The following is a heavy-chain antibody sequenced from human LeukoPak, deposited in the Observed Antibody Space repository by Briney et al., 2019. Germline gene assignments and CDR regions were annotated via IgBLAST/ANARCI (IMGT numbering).Heavy chain of an antibody. D-gene: IGHD6-19*01. J-gene: IGHJ5*02. CDR2: IYTSGST. Sequence: KPSETLSLTCTVSGGSISSYYWSWIRQPAGRGLGWIGRIYTSGSTNYNPSLKSRVTMSVDTSKNQFSLKLSSVTAADTAVYYCAREPYSSGFNWFDPWGQGTLVTVSS. CDR1: GGSISSYY. CDR3: AREPYSSGFNWFDP. V-gene: IGHV4-4*07.